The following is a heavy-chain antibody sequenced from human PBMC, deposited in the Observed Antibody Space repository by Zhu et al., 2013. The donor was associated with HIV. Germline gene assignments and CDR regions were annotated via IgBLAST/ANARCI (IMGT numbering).Heavy chain of an antibody. CDR3: AREVPATSTGGQFDY. Sequence: QVQLQESGPGLGKPSETLSLTCTVSGGSISNYYWNWIRQPPGKGLEWIGYIYYSGSTNYNPSLKSRVTISVDTSKNQFSLKLSSVTAADTAVYYCAREVPATSTGGQFDYWGQGTLVTVSS. D-gene: IGHD2-15*01. CDR1: GGSISNYY. J-gene: IGHJ4*02. CDR2: IYYSGST. V-gene: IGHV4-59*01.